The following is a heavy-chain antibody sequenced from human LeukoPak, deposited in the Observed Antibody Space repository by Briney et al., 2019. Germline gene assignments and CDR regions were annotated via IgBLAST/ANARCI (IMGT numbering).Heavy chain of an antibody. CDR1: GGSFSCYY. J-gene: IGHJ4*02. CDR2: INHSGST. D-gene: IGHD2-8*01. CDR3: TRVGVYAFDY. V-gene: IGHV4-34*01. Sequence: SETLSLTCAVYGGSFSCYYWSWIRQPPGKGLEWIGEINHSGSTNYNPSLKSRVTISVDTSKNQFSLKLSSVTAADTAVYYCTRVGVYAFDYWGQGTLVTVSS.